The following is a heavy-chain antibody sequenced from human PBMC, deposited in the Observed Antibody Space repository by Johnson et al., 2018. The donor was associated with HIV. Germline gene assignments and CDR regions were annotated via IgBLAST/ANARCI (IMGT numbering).Heavy chain of an antibody. Sequence: QVQLVESGGGVVQPGGSLRLSCAASGFTFSSYGMHWVRQAPGKGLEWVAFIRYDGSNKYYADSVKGRFTISRDNSKNTLYLQMNSLRAEDTAVYYCANSRVEARYSRGWGRLVKPDDAFDIWGQGTMVTVSS. V-gene: IGHV3-30*02. CDR3: ANSRVEARYSRGWGRLVKPDDAFDI. CDR1: GFTFSSYG. CDR2: IRYDGSNK. J-gene: IGHJ3*02. D-gene: IGHD6-19*01.